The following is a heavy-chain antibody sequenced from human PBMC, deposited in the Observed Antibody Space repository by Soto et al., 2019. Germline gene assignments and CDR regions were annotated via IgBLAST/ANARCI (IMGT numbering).Heavy chain of an antibody. V-gene: IGHV4-59*01. Sequence: QVQLQESGPRLVKPSETLSLTCSVPGSSISPYYWSWIRQAPGKGLEWIGYMFYRGTAKYNPALESRVTISLDTSTKQVSLRLSSVTAADTAVYYCAREKDRILGGYAFGYWGPGTMVTVSS. CDR1: GSSISPYY. D-gene: IGHD1-26*01. CDR3: AREKDRILGGYAFGY. CDR2: MFYRGTA. J-gene: IGHJ3*01.